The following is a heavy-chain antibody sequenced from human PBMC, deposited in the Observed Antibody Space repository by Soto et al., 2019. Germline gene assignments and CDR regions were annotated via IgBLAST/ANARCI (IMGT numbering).Heavy chain of an antibody. J-gene: IGHJ4*02. CDR2: INHSGST. CDR3: ARAGGLGMTDY. Sequence: QVQLQQWGAGLLKPSETLSLTCAVYGGSFSGYYWSWIRQPPGKGLEWIGEINHSGSTNYNPSLKSRVTISVDTSKNQFSLKLSSVTAADTAVYYCARAGGLGMTDYWGQGTLVTVSS. CDR1: GGSFSGYY. V-gene: IGHV4-34*01. D-gene: IGHD3-10*01.